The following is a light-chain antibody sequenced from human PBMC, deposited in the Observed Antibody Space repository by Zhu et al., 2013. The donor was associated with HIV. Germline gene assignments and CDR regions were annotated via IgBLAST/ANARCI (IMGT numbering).Light chain of an antibody. V-gene: IGKV1-27*01. Sequence: DIQMTQSPSSLSASVGDRVTLTCRASQGINNYLAWYQQKPGKPPKLLIYAASTLHSGVPSRFSGSGSGTDFTLTISSLQPADSATYFCQQYKTKSWTFGQGTKVEVK. CDR1: QGINNY. CDR2: AAS. CDR3: QQYKTKSWT. J-gene: IGKJ1*01.